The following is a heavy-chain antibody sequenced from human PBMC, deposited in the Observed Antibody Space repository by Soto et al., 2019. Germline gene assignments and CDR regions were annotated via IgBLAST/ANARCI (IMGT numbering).Heavy chain of an antibody. CDR1: GFNLKDYA. CDR3: GKDIQRGGMDV. Sequence: EVQLVESGGDLVQPGRSLRLSCAASGFNLKDYAMHWVRQAPGKGLEWVAGIMWDSGLIGYADSVKGRFTISRDNAKNSLYLLMNSLRPEDTALYYCGKDIQRGGMDVWGQGTTVTVSS. J-gene: IGHJ6*02. D-gene: IGHD1-26*01. CDR2: IMWDSGLI. V-gene: IGHV3-9*01.